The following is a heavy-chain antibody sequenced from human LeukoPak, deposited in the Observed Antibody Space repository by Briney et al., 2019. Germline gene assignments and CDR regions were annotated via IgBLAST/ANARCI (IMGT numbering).Heavy chain of an antibody. D-gene: IGHD6-19*01. J-gene: IGHJ4*02. V-gene: IGHV5-10-1*01. CDR2: IDPSDSYT. CDR3: ARPYSSGWYGEGSYFDS. CDR1: GYSFTTYW. Sequence: GESLKISCKGSGYSFTTYWISWVRQMPGRGLEWMGRIDPSDSYTNYNPSSQGHVTISADKSISTAYLHWGSLKASDTAMYYCARPYSSGWYGEGSYFDSWGQGTLVTVSS.